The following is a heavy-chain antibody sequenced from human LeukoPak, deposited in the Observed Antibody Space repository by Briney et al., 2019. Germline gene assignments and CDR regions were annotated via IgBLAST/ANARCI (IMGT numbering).Heavy chain of an antibody. CDR3: ARDPSGSDFDY. V-gene: IGHV3-7*01. J-gene: IGHJ4*02. D-gene: IGHD5-12*01. CDR1: GFTFSDYC. CDR2: IKQDESEK. Sequence: GGSLRLSCAASGFTFSDYCMSWVRQAPGKGLEWVANIKQDESEKFYVDSVKGRFTISRDNAKNSLYLQMNSLRAEDTAVYYCARDPSGSDFDYWGQGTLVTVSS.